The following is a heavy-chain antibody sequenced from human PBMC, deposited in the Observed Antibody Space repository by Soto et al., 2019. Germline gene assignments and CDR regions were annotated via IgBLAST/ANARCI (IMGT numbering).Heavy chain of an antibody. D-gene: IGHD3-9*01. J-gene: IGHJ6*02. CDR3: ARERYYDIFTGYQNYDYYGMDL. Sequence: ASVNVSCKARLYTFTSYGISWVRLDPGQGLEGIGWISAYICNTNYAQKPQGRLTMHTDTSTSTAYMELRSLRSDDTAVYYCARERYYDIFTGYQNYDYYGMDLWGQGTTVTVSS. CDR1: LYTFTSYG. CDR2: ISAYICNT. V-gene: IGHV1-18*01.